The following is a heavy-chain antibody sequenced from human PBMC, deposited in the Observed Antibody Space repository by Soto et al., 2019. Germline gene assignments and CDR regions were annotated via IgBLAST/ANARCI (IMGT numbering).Heavy chain of an antibody. CDR2: IYYSGST. CDR1: GGSISSYY. Sequence: QVQLQESGPGLVKPSETLSLTCTVSGGSISSYYWSWIRQPPGKGLEWIGYIYYSGSTNYNPSLKCRVTISVDTSKNQFSLKLSSVTAADTAVYYCAREGIAVAGNAFDIWGQGTMVTVSS. D-gene: IGHD6-19*01. CDR3: AREGIAVAGNAFDI. V-gene: IGHV4-59*01. J-gene: IGHJ3*02.